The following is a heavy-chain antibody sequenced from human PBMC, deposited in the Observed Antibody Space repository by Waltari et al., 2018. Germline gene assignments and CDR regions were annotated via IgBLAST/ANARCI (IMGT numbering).Heavy chain of an antibody. V-gene: IGHV3-74*01. D-gene: IGHD5-12*01. CDR3: ARKAGSGYPYGPFYYDN. J-gene: IGHJ4*02. CDR1: GFRFGDYW. CDR2: LNVDGGYI. Sequence: EVHLAESGGGVVQPGGSLRLSCTGSGFRFGDYWMHWVRQAPGKGLECVSLLNVDGGYISYGDSVKGRFTISRDNAKNTVFLQLNSLRADDTAVYFCARKAGSGYPYGPFYYDNWGQGTLVTVSS.